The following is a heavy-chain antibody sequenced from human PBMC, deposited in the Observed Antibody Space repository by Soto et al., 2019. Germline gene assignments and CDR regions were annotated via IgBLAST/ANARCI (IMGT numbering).Heavy chain of an antibody. CDR3: ARIWAVADTFDY. V-gene: IGHV2-26*01. Sequence: QVTLKQSGPVLVKPTETLTLTCAVSGFSLSNARMGVRWIRQPPGKALEWLAHIFSNDEKSYSTSLKSRLTICKNTSKSQVLLTMTNMDPVDTAPYYCARIWAVADTFDYWGQGTLVTVSS. D-gene: IGHD6-19*01. J-gene: IGHJ4*02. CDR1: GFSLSNARMG. CDR2: IFSNDEK.